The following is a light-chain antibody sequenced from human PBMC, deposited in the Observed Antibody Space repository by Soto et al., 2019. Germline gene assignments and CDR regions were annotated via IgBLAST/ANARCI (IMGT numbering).Light chain of an antibody. Sequence: DIQMTQSPSSLSASVGDRVTITCRASQTISTYLNWYQQKPGKAPRLLIYDASSLLSGVPSRFSGSGSGTEFTLTIASLQPEDFSTYYCQQSDSTPYTFGQGTKVEI. CDR3: QQSDSTPYT. CDR2: DAS. J-gene: IGKJ2*01. V-gene: IGKV1-39*01. CDR1: QTISTY.